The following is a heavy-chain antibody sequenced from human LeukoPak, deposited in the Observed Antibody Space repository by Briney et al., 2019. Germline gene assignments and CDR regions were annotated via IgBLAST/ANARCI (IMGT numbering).Heavy chain of an antibody. Sequence: GSSVKVSCKASGGTFSSYAISWVRQAPGQGLEWMGWISAYNGNTNYAQKPQGRVTMTTDTSPSTAYMELRSLRSDDTAVYYCARDSNLGFPSWFDPWGQGTLVTVSS. J-gene: IGHJ5*02. V-gene: IGHV1-18*01. CDR1: GGTFSSYA. CDR2: ISAYNGNT. CDR3: ARDSNLGFPSWFDP. D-gene: IGHD7-27*01.